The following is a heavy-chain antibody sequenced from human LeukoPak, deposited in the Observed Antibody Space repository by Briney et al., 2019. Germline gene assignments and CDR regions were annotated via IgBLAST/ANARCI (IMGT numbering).Heavy chain of an antibody. CDR2: FDPEDGET. D-gene: IGHD3-10*01. V-gene: IGHV1-24*01. Sequence: ASVKVSCKVSGYTLTELSMHWVRQAPGKGLEWMGGFDPEDGETIYAQKFQGRVTMTEDTSTDTAYMELSSLRSEDTAVYYCATGIYGSGSLVHYYYYGMDVWGQGTTVTVSS. CDR1: GYTLTELS. J-gene: IGHJ6*02. CDR3: ATGIYGSGSLVHYYYYGMDV.